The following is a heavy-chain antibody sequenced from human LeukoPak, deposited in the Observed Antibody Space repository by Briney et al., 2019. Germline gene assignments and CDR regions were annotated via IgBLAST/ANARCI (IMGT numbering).Heavy chain of an antibody. V-gene: IGHV1-8*01. D-gene: IGHD6-13*01. CDR2: MNPNSGNT. J-gene: IGHJ4*02. Sequence: ASVKVSCKASGYTFTSYDINWVRQAPGQGLEWMGWMNPNSGNTGYAQKFQGRVTITRNTSISTAYMELSSLRSEDTAVYYCARGLRIAAAGNPFGYWGQGTLVTVSS. CDR1: GYTFTSYD. CDR3: ARGLRIAAAGNPFGY.